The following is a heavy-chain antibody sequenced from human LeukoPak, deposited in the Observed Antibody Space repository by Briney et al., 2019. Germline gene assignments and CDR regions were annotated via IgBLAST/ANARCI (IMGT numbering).Heavy chain of an antibody. D-gene: IGHD3-22*01. CDR3: AIDALYDSSGHFDY. V-gene: IGHV4-39*07. CDR2: IYYSGST. CDR1: GGSISSSSYY. Sequence: SETLSLTCTVSGGSISSSSYYWGWIRQPPGKGLEWIGSIYYSGSTYYNPSLKSRVTISVDTSKNQFSLKLSSVTAADTAVYYCAIDALYDSSGHFDYWGQGTLVTVSS. J-gene: IGHJ4*02.